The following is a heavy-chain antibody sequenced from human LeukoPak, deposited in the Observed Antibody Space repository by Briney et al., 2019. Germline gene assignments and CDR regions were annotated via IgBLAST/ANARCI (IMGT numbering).Heavy chain of an antibody. CDR3: ASLGGKRWLRII. V-gene: IGHV4-39*01. CDR2: IYYSGST. D-gene: IGHD5-24*01. J-gene: IGHJ4*02. Sequence: SETLSLTCTVSGGSISSSSYYWGWIRQPPGKGLEWIGSIYYSGSTYYNPSLKSRVTISVDTSKNQFSLKLSSVTAADTAVYYCASLGGKRWLRIIWGQGTLVTVSS. CDR1: GGSISSSSYY.